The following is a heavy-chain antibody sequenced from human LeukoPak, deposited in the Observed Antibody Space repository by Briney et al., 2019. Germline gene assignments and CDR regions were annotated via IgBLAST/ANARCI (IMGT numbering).Heavy chain of an antibody. D-gene: IGHD3-22*01. Sequence: GGSLRLSCAASGFTFSSYAMSWVRQAPGKGLEWVSAISGSGGSTYYADSVKGRFTISRDNSKNTLYLQMNSLRAEDTAVYYCAKVPYYYDSSGYYYVGGFDYWGQGTLVTVSS. J-gene: IGHJ4*02. CDR3: AKVPYYYDSSGYYYVGGFDY. V-gene: IGHV3-23*01. CDR1: GFTFSSYA. CDR2: ISGSGGST.